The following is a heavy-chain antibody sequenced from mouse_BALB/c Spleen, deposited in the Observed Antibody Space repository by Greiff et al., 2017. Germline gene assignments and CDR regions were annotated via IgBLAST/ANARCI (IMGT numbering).Heavy chain of an antibody. CDR1: GFTFSSYT. V-gene: IGHV5-6-4*01. CDR2: ISSGGSYT. Sequence: EVQLVESGGGLVKPGGSLKLSCAASGFTFSSYTMSWVRQTPEKRLEWVATISSGGSYTYYPDSVKGRFTISRDNAKNTLYLQMSSLKSEDTAMYYCTRDEGYDYDAMDYWGQGTSVTVSS. CDR3: TRDEGYDYDAMDY. D-gene: IGHD2-10*02. J-gene: IGHJ4*01.